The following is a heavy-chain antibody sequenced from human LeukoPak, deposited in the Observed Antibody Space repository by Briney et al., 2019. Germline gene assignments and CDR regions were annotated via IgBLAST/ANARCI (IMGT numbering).Heavy chain of an antibody. D-gene: IGHD5-24*01. Sequence: GASVKVSCKSSGYTFTAYAMHWVRQAPGQGLERMGWITPSDGANYAQKFQGRVTMTRDTSMSTAYMDLNRLTSDDTAVYFCARDRYGDGFAHFDYWGQGTLVTVSS. CDR1: GYTFTAYA. CDR3: ARDRYGDGFAHFDY. CDR2: ITPSDGA. J-gene: IGHJ4*02. V-gene: IGHV1-2*02.